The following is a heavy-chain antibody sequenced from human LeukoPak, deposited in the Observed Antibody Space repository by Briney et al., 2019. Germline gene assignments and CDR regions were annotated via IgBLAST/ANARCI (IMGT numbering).Heavy chain of an antibody. Sequence: ASVKVSCKVSGYTLTELSMHWVRQAPGKGLEWTGGFDSEDGETIYAQKFQGRVTMTEDTSTDTAYMELSSLRSEDTAVYYCATEFLNYDILTGPKPMDVWGKGTMVTVSS. V-gene: IGHV1-24*01. D-gene: IGHD3-9*01. CDR1: GYTLTELS. J-gene: IGHJ6*03. CDR2: FDSEDGET. CDR3: ATEFLNYDILTGPKPMDV.